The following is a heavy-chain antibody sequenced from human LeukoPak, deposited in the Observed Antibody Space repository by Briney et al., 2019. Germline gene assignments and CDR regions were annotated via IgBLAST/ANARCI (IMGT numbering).Heavy chain of an antibody. J-gene: IGHJ6*02. V-gene: IGHV4-39*07. CDR1: GGSISSSSYY. D-gene: IGHD5-18*01. CDR2: IYYSGST. CDR3: ARGRIQLWPLTHYYYGMDV. Sequence: PSETLSLTCTVSGGSISSSSYYWGWIRQPPGKGLEWIGSIYYSGSTYYNPSLKSRVTISVDTSKNQFSLKLSSVTAADTAVYYCARGRIQLWPLTHYYYGMDVWGQGTTVTVSS.